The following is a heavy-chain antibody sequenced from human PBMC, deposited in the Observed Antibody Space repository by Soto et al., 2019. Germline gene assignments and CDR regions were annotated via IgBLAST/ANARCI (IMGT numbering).Heavy chain of an antibody. CDR1: GFTFSSYG. D-gene: IGHD6-13*01. V-gene: IGHV3-33*01. CDR2: IWYDGSNK. J-gene: IGHJ5*02. Sequence: QVQLVESGGGVVQPGRSLRLSCAASGFTFSSYGMHWVRQAPGKGLEWMAVIWYDGSNKFYADSVKGRFTISRDNSKNTLYLQMNSLRAEDTAVYYCARDNSSSWYGQTNRFDPWGQGTLVTVSS. CDR3: ARDNSSSWYGQTNRFDP.